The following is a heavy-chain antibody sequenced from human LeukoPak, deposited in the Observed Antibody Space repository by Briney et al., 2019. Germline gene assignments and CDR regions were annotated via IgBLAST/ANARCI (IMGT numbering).Heavy chain of an antibody. J-gene: IGHJ4*02. CDR3: ARHGISGWYYFDY. Sequence: SETLSLPCTVSGGPLRSTSYYWGWIRQPPGKGLECIGTIYYSGSTYYNPSLKSRVTISVDTSKNQFSLKLSSVTAADTAVYYCARHGISGWYYFDYWGQGTLVTVSS. CDR1: GGPLRSTSYY. D-gene: IGHD6-19*01. V-gene: IGHV4-39*01. CDR2: IYYSGST.